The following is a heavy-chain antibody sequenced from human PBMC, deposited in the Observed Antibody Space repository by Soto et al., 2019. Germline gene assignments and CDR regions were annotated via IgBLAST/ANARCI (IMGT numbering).Heavy chain of an antibody. D-gene: IGHD1-26*01. CDR3: STGSPFSGSDFDY. V-gene: IGHV3-15*05. Sequence: EVQLVESGGGLVKPGGSLRLSCAASGFSFRTTWMAWVRQAPGKGLEWVGRIKSKSAGETTDYADPVKGRFTISRDDSKDTLYLHMDSLETGDTAVYYCSTGSPFSGSDFDYWGHGTLVTVSS. CDR2: IKSKSAGETT. CDR1: GFSFRTTW. J-gene: IGHJ4*01.